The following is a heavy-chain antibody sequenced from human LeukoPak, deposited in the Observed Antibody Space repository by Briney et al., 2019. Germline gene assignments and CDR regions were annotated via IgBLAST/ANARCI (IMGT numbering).Heavy chain of an antibody. CDR3: ARDKGSWELLFEIDY. CDR1: GFTFSSYW. J-gene: IGHJ4*02. CDR2: IWYGGSNK. D-gene: IGHD1-26*01. Sequence: GGSLRLSCAASGFTFSSYWMSWVRQAPGKGLEWVAVIWYGGSNKYYADSVKGRFTISRDNAKNSLYLQMNSLRAEDTAVYYCARDKGSWELLFEIDYWGQGTLVTVSS. V-gene: IGHV3-33*08.